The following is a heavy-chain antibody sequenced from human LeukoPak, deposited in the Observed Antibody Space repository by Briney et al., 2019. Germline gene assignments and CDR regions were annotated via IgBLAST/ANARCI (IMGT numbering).Heavy chain of an antibody. Sequence: PGGSLRLSCAGSGFSFSSNTMSWVRQAPGRGLEWVSAISNNGGRTDYADSVKGRFTISRDNSKSTLYLHMDSLRAEDTVVYYCARDEDTSALSEYWGQGTLVTVSS. CDR3: ARDEDTSALSEY. V-gene: IGHV3-23*01. J-gene: IGHJ4*02. CDR2: ISNNGGRT. D-gene: IGHD2/OR15-2a*01. CDR1: GFSFSSNT.